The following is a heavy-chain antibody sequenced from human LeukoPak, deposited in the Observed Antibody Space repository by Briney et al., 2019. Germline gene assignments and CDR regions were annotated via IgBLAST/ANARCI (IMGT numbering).Heavy chain of an antibody. Sequence: PSETLSLTCAVYGGSFSGYYWSWIRQPPGKGLEWIGEINHSGSTNYNPSLKSRVTISVDTSKNQFSLKLSSVTAADTAVYYCAGGPGIAAAPFDPWGQGTLVTVSS. CDR2: INHSGST. D-gene: IGHD6-13*01. CDR1: GGSFSGYY. V-gene: IGHV4-34*01. CDR3: AGGPGIAAAPFDP. J-gene: IGHJ5*02.